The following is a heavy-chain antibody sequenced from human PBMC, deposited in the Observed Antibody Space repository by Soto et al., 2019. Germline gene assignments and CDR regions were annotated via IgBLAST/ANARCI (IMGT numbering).Heavy chain of an antibody. CDR3: ARAHPRLNWFDP. CDR1: GGSVSSGSYY. V-gene: IGHV4-61*01. D-gene: IGHD2-21*02. J-gene: IGHJ5*02. CDR2: IYYSGST. Sequence: TLSLTCTVSGGSVSSGSYYWSWIRQPPGKGLEWIGYIYYSGSTNYNPSLKSRVTISVDTSKNQFSLKLSSVTAADTAVYYCARAHPRLNWFDPWGQGTLVTVSS.